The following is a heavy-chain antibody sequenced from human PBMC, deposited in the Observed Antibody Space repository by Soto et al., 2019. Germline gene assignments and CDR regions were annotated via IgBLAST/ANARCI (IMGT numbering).Heavy chain of an antibody. CDR3: AGGFWAGYCSSTSCYRYYYYYMDV. V-gene: IGHV4-59*01. CDR1: GGSISSYY. CDR2: IYYSGST. Sequence: SETLSLTCTVSGGSISSYYWSWIRQPPGKGLEWIGYIYYSGSTNYNPSLKSRVTISVDTSKNQFSLKLSSVTAADTAVYYCAGGFWAGYCSSTSCYRYYYYYMDVWGKGTTVTVSS. D-gene: IGHD2-2*01. J-gene: IGHJ6*03.